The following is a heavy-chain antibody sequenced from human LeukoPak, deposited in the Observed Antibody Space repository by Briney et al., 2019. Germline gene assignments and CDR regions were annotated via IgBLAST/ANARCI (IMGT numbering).Heavy chain of an antibody. CDR2: ITNSGSTI. J-gene: IGHJ3*02. CDR1: GFTFSIFE. CDR3: VRGGGPSYKYNAFDI. D-gene: IGHD2-15*01. V-gene: IGHV3-48*03. Sequence: GGSLRLSCTVSGFTFSIFEMNWARQAPGKGLEWVAYITNSGSTIDYADSAKGRFTISRDNARNSLYLQMSSLRAEDTAVYYCVRGGGPSYKYNAFDIWGQGIMVTVSS.